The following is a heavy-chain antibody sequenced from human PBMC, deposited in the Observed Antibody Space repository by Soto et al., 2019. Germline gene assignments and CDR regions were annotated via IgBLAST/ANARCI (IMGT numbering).Heavy chain of an antibody. CDR1: GFTFSSYG. J-gene: IGHJ4*02. D-gene: IGHD4-17*01. CDR2: ISYDGSNK. CDR3: AKDREGFGYGDYEYSYYFDY. Sequence: GGSLRLSCAASGFTFSSYGMHWVRQAPGKGLEWVAVISYDGSNKYYADSVKGRFTISRDNSKNTLYLQMNSLRAEDTAVYYCAKDREGFGYGDYEYSYYFDYWGQGTLVTVSS. V-gene: IGHV3-30*18.